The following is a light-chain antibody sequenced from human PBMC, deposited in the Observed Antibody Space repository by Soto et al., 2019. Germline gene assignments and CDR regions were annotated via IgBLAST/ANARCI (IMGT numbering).Light chain of an antibody. Sequence: DIVMTQSPLSLPVTPGEPASISCRSSQSLLHSNGYNYLDWYLQKPGQSPQLXIYLGSNRSSGVPDRFSGSGSGTDFTLKISRVEAEDVGVYYCMQALQLPLTFGQGTRLEIK. CDR1: QSLLHSNGYNY. CDR2: LGS. CDR3: MQALQLPLT. V-gene: IGKV2-28*01. J-gene: IGKJ5*01.